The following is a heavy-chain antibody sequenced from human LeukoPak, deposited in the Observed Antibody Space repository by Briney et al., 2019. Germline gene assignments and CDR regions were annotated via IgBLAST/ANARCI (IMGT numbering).Heavy chain of an antibody. CDR1: GFTFTSSA. Sequence: AVKVSCKASGFTFTSSAMQCGRQARGQRLEWIGWIFVGSGNTNSAQKFQERVTITRDMSTSTAYMELTSLRSEDTAVYYCARGEMLAAAGTRDSYYGMDVWGQGTTVTVSS. V-gene: IGHV1-58*02. CDR2: IFVGSGNT. J-gene: IGHJ6*02. D-gene: IGHD6-13*01. CDR3: ARGEMLAAAGTRDSYYGMDV.